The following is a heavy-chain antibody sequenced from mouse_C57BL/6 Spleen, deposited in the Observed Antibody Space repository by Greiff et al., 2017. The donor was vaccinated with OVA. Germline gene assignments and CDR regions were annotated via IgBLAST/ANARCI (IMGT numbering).Heavy chain of an antibody. D-gene: IGHD1-1*01. Sequence: QVQLQQSGAELARPGASVKLSCKASGYTFTSYGISWVKQRTGQGLEWIGEIYPRSGNTYYNEKFKGKATLTADKSSSTAYMELRSLTSEDAAVYFCAREGAHYGSSQYYYAMDYWGQGTSVTVSS. J-gene: IGHJ4*01. CDR3: AREGAHYGSSQYYYAMDY. CDR1: GYTFTSYG. V-gene: IGHV1-81*01. CDR2: IYPRSGNT.